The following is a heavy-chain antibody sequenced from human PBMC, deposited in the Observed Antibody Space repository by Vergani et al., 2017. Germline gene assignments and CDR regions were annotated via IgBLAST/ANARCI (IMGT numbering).Heavy chain of an antibody. Sequence: EVQLVQSGAEVKTPGESLKISCKGSGYSFTSYWIGWVRQMPGKGLEWMGIIYPGDSDTRYSPSFQGQVTISADKSLSTAYLQWSSLKASDTAMYYCAGLAGYCTNGVCYTEYFQHWGQGTLVTVSS. CDR1: GYSFTSYW. J-gene: IGHJ1*01. V-gene: IGHV5-51*01. CDR3: AGLAGYCTNGVCYTEYFQH. D-gene: IGHD2-8*01. CDR2: IYPGDSDT.